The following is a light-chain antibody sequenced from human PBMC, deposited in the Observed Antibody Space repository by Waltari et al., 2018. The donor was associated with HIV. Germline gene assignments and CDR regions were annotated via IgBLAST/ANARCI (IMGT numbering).Light chain of an antibody. CDR1: SSDVGGSNY. Sequence: QSALTQPASVSGSHVQSITISCTGTSSDVGGSNYVSWYQQHPGKAPKLMIYDVSNRPSGVSNRFSGSKSGNTASLTISGLQAEDEADYYCSSYTSSSTLWVFGGGTKLTVL. J-gene: IGLJ3*02. CDR3: SSYTSSSTLWV. CDR2: DVS. V-gene: IGLV2-14*03.